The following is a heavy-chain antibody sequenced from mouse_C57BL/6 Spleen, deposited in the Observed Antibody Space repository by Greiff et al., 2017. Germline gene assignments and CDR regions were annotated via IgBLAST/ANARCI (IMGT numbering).Heavy chain of an antibody. CDR3: TRDGGNCFGY. CDR1: GYTFTDYE. CDR2: IDPETGGT. D-gene: IGHD2-3*01. Sequence: QVQLKESGAELVRPGASVTLSCKASGYTFTDYEMHWVKQTPVHGLEWIGAIDPETGGTAYNQKFKGKAILTADKSSSTAYMELRSLTSEDSAVYYCTRDGGNCFGYWGQGTTLTVSS. J-gene: IGHJ2*01. V-gene: IGHV1-15*01.